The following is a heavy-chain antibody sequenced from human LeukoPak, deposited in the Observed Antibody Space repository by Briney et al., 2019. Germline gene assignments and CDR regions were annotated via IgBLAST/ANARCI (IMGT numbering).Heavy chain of an antibody. CDR2: ISSNGRST. Sequence: GGSVPLSCSASGFTFSSYAMHWVRQAPGKGLEYVSAISSNGRSTYYADSVKGRFTISRDNYKNTLNLQMSSLRAEDTAVYYCVVSYLYAFDIWGQGTRVPVSS. CDR1: GFTFSSYA. D-gene: IGHD5-18*01. CDR3: VVSYLYAFDI. J-gene: IGHJ3*02. V-gene: IGHV3-64D*09.